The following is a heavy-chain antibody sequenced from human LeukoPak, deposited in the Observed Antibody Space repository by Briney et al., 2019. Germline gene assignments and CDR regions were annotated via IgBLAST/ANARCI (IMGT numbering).Heavy chain of an antibody. J-gene: IGHJ4*02. Sequence: SETLSLTCTVSGASISSYYWTWIRQPPGKELEWIGYIYYSGSTNYNPSLNSRVTISVDTSKNQFSLKLSSVTAADTAVYYRASNYYGSGGLDYWGQGTLVTVSS. D-gene: IGHD3-10*01. CDR1: GASISSYY. CDR3: ASNYYGSGGLDY. V-gene: IGHV4-59*08. CDR2: IYYSGST.